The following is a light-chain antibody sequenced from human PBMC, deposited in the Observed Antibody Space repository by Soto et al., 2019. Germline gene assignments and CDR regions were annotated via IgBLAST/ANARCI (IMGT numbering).Light chain of an antibody. V-gene: IGKV1-39*01. CDR1: QSISSY. CDR2: AAS. CDR3: QQRSNWPPRLT. J-gene: IGKJ4*01. Sequence: DIQMTQSPSSLSASVGDRVTITCRASQSISSYLNWYQQKPGKAPKLLIYAASSLQSGVPSRFSGSGSGTDFTLTISSLEPEDFAVYYCQQRSNWPPRLTFGGGTKVEIK.